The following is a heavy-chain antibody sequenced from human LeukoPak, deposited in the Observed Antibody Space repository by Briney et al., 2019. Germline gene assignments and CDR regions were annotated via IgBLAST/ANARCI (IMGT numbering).Heavy chain of an antibody. V-gene: IGHV4-59*01. CDR3: ARVQRLWVGDLLSNAFDI. D-gene: IGHD3-10*01. Sequence: KPSETLSLTCTVSGGSISSYYWSWIRQPPGKGLEWIGYIYYSGTTKYNPFLKRRDTISVDTSKNPFSLMLSSVTAADTAVYYCARVQRLWVGDLLSNAFDIWGQGTKVTVSS. J-gene: IGHJ3*02. CDR2: IYYSGTT. CDR1: GGSISSYY.